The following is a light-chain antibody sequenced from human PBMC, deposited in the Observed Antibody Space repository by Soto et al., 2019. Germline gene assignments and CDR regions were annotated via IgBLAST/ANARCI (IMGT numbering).Light chain of an antibody. CDR3: QHLKTYPQT. CDR1: QSISSY. Sequence: PGERATLSCKASQSISSYLAWYQQKPGQAPRLLIYGASTRATGIPARFSGSGSGTEFTLTITSLQSEDFATYYCQHLKTYPQTFGQGTKVAIK. J-gene: IGKJ1*01. V-gene: IGKV3-15*01. CDR2: GAS.